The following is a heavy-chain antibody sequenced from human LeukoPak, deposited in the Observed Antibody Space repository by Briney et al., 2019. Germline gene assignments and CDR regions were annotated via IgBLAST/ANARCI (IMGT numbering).Heavy chain of an antibody. V-gene: IGHV3-30*02. CDR3: ARGYCSGGSCYRQDTYYYYGMDV. J-gene: IGHJ6*02. Sequence: GGSLRLSCAASGFTFSSYGMHWVRQAPGKGLEWVALIWYDGSNKYYADSVKGRFTISRDNSKNTLYLQMNSLRAEDTAVYYCARGYCSGGSCYRQDTYYYYGMDVWGQGTTVTVSS. CDR1: GFTFSSYG. D-gene: IGHD2-15*01. CDR2: IWYDGSNK.